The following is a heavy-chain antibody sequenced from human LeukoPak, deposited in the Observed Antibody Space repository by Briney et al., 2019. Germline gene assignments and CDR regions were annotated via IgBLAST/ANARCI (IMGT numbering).Heavy chain of an antibody. CDR1: GFTFSSYW. Sequence: PGGSLRLSCAASGFTFSSYWTSWVRQAPGKGLEWVANINKDGGEKYYVDSVKGRFTISRDNAKNSLYLQMNSLRAEDTAFYYCARGGAYCRGDCPLDAFDPWGQGTMVTVSS. J-gene: IGHJ3*01. D-gene: IGHD2-21*02. CDR2: INKDGGEK. CDR3: ARGGAYCRGDCPLDAFDP. V-gene: IGHV3-7*01.